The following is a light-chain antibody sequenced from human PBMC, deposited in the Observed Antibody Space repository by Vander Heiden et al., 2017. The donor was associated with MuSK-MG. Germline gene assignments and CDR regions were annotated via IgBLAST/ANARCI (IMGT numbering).Light chain of an antibody. V-gene: IGLV3-1*01. Sequence: SYELTQPPSVSVSPGQTASITCSGDKLGDKYACWYQQKPGQSPVLVIYQDSKRPSGIPERFSGSNSGNTATLTISGTQAMEEADYYCQAWDSSFVGFGGGTKLTVL. CDR1: KLGDKY. CDR2: QDS. CDR3: QAWDSSFVG. J-gene: IGLJ2*01.